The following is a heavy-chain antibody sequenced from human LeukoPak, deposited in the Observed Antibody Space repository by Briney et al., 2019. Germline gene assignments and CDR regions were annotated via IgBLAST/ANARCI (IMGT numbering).Heavy chain of an antibody. CDR3: TRVGYIDEGIDY. V-gene: IGHV3-7*04. CDR1: GLTFSSHW. Sequence: GGSLRLSCAASGLTFSSHWMHWVRQAPGKGLEWVANIKEDGSEKHYVDPVKGRFTISRDNARNSLYLQMNSLRAEDTAIYYCTRVGYIDEGIDYWGQGTLVTVSS. D-gene: IGHD5-24*01. J-gene: IGHJ4*02. CDR2: IKEDGSEK.